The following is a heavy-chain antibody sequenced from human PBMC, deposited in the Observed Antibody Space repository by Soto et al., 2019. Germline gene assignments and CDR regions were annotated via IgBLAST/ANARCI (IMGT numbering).Heavy chain of an antibody. V-gene: IGHV3-33*01. CDR1: GVTFSSYG. CDR2: IWYDGSNK. J-gene: IGHJ6*02. CDR3: AILKGDCTNGVCYGISYGMDV. Sequence: QVQLVESGGGVVQPGRSLRLSCAASGVTFSSYGMHWVRQAPGKGLEWVAVIWYDGSNKYYADSVKGRFTISRDNSKNTLYLQMNSLRAEDTAVYYCAILKGDCTNGVCYGISYGMDVWGQGTTVTVSS. D-gene: IGHD2-8*01.